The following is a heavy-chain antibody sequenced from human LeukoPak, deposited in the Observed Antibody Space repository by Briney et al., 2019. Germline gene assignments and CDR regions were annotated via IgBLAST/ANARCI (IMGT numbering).Heavy chain of an antibody. J-gene: IGHJ4*02. Sequence: GGSLRLSCAASGFTFSSYWMSRVRQAPGKGLEWVANIKQDGSEKYYVDSVKGRFTISRDNAKNSLYLQMNSLRAGDTAVYYCARDFPWSGYYTPPALDYWGQGTLVTVSS. V-gene: IGHV3-7*01. CDR3: ARDFPWSGYYTPPALDY. CDR2: IKQDGSEK. CDR1: GFTFSSYW. D-gene: IGHD3-3*01.